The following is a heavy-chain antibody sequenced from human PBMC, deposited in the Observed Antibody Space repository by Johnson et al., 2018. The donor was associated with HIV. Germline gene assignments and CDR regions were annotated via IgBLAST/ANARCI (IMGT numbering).Heavy chain of an antibody. CDR2: ISISGSTI. D-gene: IGHD1-26*01. CDR3: ARDRTSQRWELLPDDAFDI. J-gene: IGHJ3*02. V-gene: IGHV3-11*04. CDR1: GFTFSDYY. Sequence: QVQLVESGGGLVQPGGSLRLSCAASGFTFSDYYMSWIRQAPGKGLEWVSYISISGSTIYYADSVKGRFTISRDNAKNSLYLQMNSLRAEDTAVYYCARDRTSQRWELLPDDAFDIWGQGTMVTVSS.